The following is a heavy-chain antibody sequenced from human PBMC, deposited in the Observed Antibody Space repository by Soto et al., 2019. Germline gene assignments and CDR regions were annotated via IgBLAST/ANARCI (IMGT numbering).Heavy chain of an antibody. D-gene: IGHD2-2*01. CDR1: GGSISSSSNY. J-gene: IGHJ4*02. V-gene: IGHV4-39*01. Sequence: PSETLSLTCTVSGGSISSSSNYWGWIRQPPGKGLEWIGSINYSGSTYYNPSLKSRVTISVDTSKNQFSLKLSSVTAADTAVYYCAGHCISSSCYQDYWGKGTLVTVSS. CDR2: INYSGST. CDR3: AGHCISSSCYQDY.